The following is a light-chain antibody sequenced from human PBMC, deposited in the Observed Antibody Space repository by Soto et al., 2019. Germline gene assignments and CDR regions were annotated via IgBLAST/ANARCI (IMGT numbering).Light chain of an antibody. CDR1: QSVSSN. Sequence: EVVMTQSPATLSVSPGERATLSCRASQSVSSNLAWYQQKPGQAPRLLIYYASTRATGIPARFSGSGSGTEFTLTISSLQSEDFAVYYCQQYNNWYTFGQGTKLEIK. CDR3: QQYNNWYT. J-gene: IGKJ2*01. V-gene: IGKV3-15*01. CDR2: YAS.